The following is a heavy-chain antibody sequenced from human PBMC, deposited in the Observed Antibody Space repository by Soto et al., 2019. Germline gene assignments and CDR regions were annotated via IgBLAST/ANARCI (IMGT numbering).Heavy chain of an antibody. CDR1: GFTFGIYS. V-gene: IGHV3-48*04. Sequence: GGSLRLSCAASGFTFGIYSMNWVRQAPGKGLEWISYINGSSSTMYYADSVKGRFTISRANAKNSLYLQMNSLRAEDTALYHCARDFRDSSSWYVDYYMDVWGKGTTVTVSS. D-gene: IGHD6-13*01. CDR3: ARDFRDSSSWYVDYYMDV. J-gene: IGHJ6*03. CDR2: INGSSSTM.